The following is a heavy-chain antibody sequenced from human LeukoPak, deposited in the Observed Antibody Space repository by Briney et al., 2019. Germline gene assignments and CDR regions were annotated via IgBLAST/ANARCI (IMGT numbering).Heavy chain of an antibody. D-gene: IGHD6-19*01. J-gene: IGHJ3*02. CDR2: ISRDGSST. Sequence: GGSLRLSCAAAGLTLSSSWVHSARHAPGEGLVWVSRISRDGSSTSYADSVKGRFTISRDNAKNTLYLQMNSLRAEDTAVYYCARSSGWYWGGAFDIWGQGTMVTVSS. V-gene: IGHV3-74*01. CDR1: GLTLSSSW. CDR3: ARSSGWYWGGAFDI.